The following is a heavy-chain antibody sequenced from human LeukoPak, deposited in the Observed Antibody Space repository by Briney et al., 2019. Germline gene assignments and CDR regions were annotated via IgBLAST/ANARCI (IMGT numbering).Heavy chain of an antibody. CDR1: RFTFSSYS. Sequence: PGGSLRLSCAASRFTFSSYSMNWVRQAPGKGLEWVSYISSSSSTIYYAASVKGRFTISRDNAKNSLYLQMNSLRAEDTAVYYCVSGLVPAVSYYFDYWGQGTLVTVSS. D-gene: IGHD2-2*01. CDR3: VSGLVPAVSYYFDY. CDR2: ISSSSSTI. V-gene: IGHV3-48*04. J-gene: IGHJ4*02.